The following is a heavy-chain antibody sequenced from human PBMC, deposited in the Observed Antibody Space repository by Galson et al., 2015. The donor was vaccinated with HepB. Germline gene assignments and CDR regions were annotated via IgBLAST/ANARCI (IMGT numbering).Heavy chain of an antibody. D-gene: IGHD6-13*01. J-gene: IGHJ6*02. Sequence: SVKVSCKASGGTFSSYAISWVRQAPGQGLEWMGGIIPIFGTANYAQKFQGRVTITADESTSTAYMELSSLRSEDTAVYYCARDQGRGYSSSWFDHYGMDVWGQGTTVPVSS. CDR3: ARDQGRGYSSSWFDHYGMDV. V-gene: IGHV1-69*13. CDR1: GGTFSSYA. CDR2: IIPIFGTA.